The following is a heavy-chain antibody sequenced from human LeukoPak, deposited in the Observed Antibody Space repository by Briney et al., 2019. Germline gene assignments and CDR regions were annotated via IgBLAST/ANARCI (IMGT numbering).Heavy chain of an antibody. Sequence: ASVKVSCKASGYTFTSYGISWVRQAPGQGLEWMGWISVYNGNTNYAQKLQGRVTMTTGTSTSTAYMELRSLGSDDTAVYYCAREVAAGYFDSWGQGTLVTVSS. CDR3: AREVAAGYFDS. CDR1: GYTFTSYG. D-gene: IGHD6-13*01. CDR2: ISVYNGNT. J-gene: IGHJ4*02. V-gene: IGHV1-18*04.